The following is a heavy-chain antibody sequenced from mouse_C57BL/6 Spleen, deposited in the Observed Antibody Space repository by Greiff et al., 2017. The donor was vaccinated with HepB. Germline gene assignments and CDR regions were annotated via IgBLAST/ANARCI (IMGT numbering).Heavy chain of an antibody. Sequence: VQLQQSGPELVKPGASVKIPCKASGYTFTDYHMDWVKQSHGKSLEWIGDINPNNGGTIYNQKFKGKATLTVDKSSSTAYMELRSLTAEDTAVYYCARKLRGYYDAMDYWGQGTSVTVAS. D-gene: IGHD1-1*01. CDR2: INPNNGGT. V-gene: IGHV1-18*01. CDR1: GYTFTDYH. CDR3: ARKLRGYYDAMDY. J-gene: IGHJ4*01.